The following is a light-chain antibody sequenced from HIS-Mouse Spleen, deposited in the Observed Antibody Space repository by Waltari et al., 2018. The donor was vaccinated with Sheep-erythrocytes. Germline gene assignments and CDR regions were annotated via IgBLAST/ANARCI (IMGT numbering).Light chain of an antibody. CDR1: KWGDKY. CDR3: QAWDSSIVV. J-gene: IGLJ2*01. CDR2: QDT. V-gene: IGLV3-1*01. Sequence: SSELTQPPSVSVSPGQTASITWPGGKWGDKYACWYQQKPGQSPVLVIYQDTKRPSGIPERFSGSNSGNTATLTISGTQAMDEADYYCQAWDSSIVVFGGGTKLTVL.